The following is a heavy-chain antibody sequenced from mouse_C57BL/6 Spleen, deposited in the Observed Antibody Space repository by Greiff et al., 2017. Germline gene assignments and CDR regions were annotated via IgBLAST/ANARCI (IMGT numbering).Heavy chain of an antibody. Sequence: QVQLQQPGAELVMPGASVKLSCKASGYTFTSYWMHWVKQRPGQGLEWIGEIDPSDSYTNYNQKFKGKSTLTVDQSSSTAYMQLSSLTSEDSAVYYCSRYGYWGQGTTLTVAS. J-gene: IGHJ2*01. CDR2: IDPSDSYT. D-gene: IGHD1-1*01. V-gene: IGHV1-69*01. CDR1: GYTFTSYW. CDR3: SRYGY.